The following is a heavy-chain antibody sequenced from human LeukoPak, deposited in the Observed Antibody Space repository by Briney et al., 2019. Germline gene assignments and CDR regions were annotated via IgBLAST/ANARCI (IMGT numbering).Heavy chain of an antibody. CDR1: GGTFSSYA. D-gene: IGHD3-22*01. V-gene: IGHV1-69*04. J-gene: IGHJ4*02. CDR3: AIIDYYDSSGYPNEGGY. CDR2: IIPIFGIA. Sequence: SVKVSCKASGGTFSSYAISWVRQAPGQGLEWMGRIIPIFGIANYARKFQGRVTITADKSASTAYMELSSLRSEDTAVYYCAIIDYYDSSGYPNEGGYWGQGTLVTVSS.